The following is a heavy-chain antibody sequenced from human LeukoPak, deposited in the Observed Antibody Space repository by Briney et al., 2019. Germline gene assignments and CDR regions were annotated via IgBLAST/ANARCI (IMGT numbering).Heavy chain of an antibody. CDR1: GFTFSSCW. Sequence: PGGSLRLSCAASGFTFSSCWMNWVRQAPGKGLVWVSRIASDGSSTTYADSVKGRFTISRDNAKNSLYLQMNSLRAEDTAVYYCAKDKGDYDTSGSLFVFGGQGTLVTVSS. V-gene: IGHV3-74*01. J-gene: IGHJ4*02. CDR3: AKDKGDYDTSGSLFVF. CDR2: IASDGSST. D-gene: IGHD3-22*01.